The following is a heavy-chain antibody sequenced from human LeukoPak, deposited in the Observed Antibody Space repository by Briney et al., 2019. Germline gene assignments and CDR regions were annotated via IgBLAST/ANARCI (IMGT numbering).Heavy chain of an antibody. V-gene: IGHV3-48*02. Sequence: GGSLRLSCAASGFTFSSSNMHWVRQAPGQGLEWVSCISGGSTTIYYADSVKGRFTISRDNANNSLYLQMNSLRDEDTAVYYCARRNSGTLGNWFDPWGQGTLVTVSS. CDR3: ARRNSGTLGNWFDP. CDR1: GFTFSSSN. J-gene: IGHJ5*02. CDR2: ISGGSTTI. D-gene: IGHD1-26*01.